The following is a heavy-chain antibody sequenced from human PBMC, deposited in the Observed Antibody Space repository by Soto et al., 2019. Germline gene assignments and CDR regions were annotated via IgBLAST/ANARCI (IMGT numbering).Heavy chain of an antibody. V-gene: IGHV1-69*04. CDR2: IIPILGIA. D-gene: IGHD3-22*01. CDR3: ARDEYYDSSGYYYDLRY. J-gene: IGHJ4*02. Sequence: SVKVSCKASGYTFSSYTISWVRQAPGQGLEWMGRIIPILGIANYAQKFQGRVTITADKSTSTAYMELSSLRSEDTAVYYCARDEYYDSSGYYYDLRYWGQGTLVTVST. CDR1: GYTFSSYT.